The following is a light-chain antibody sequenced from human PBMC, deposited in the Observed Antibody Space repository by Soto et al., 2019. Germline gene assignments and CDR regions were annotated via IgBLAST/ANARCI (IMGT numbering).Light chain of an antibody. V-gene: IGKV1-27*01. CDR2: ATS. Sequence: DVQMGPSPSSLSAFVGDRVTITCRASQGIAPYLAWFQQKPGKVPKLLIYATSTLQSGVPSRFSGSGSGTDSTLAINSLQPEDVGTYYCQKYNSAPLTFGGGTKVDIK. J-gene: IGKJ4*01. CDR3: QKYNSAPLT. CDR1: QGIAPY.